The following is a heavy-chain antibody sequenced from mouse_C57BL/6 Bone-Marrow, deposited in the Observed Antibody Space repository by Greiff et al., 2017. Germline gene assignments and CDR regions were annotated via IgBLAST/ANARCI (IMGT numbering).Heavy chain of an antibody. CDR2: IDPENGDT. CDR3: TTWGGNYEDFAY. J-gene: IGHJ3*01. D-gene: IGHD2-1*01. Sequence: LMESGAELVRPGASVKLSCTASGFNIKDDYMHWVKQRPEQGLEWIGWIDPENGDTEYASKFQGKATITADTSSNTAYLQLSSLTSEDTAVYYCTTWGGNYEDFAYWGQGTLVTVSA. V-gene: IGHV14-4*01. CDR1: GFNIKDDY.